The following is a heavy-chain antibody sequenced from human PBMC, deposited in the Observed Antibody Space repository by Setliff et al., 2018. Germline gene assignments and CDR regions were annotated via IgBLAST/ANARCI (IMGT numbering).Heavy chain of an antibody. D-gene: IGHD3-10*01. CDR3: AKSSGSSSATNLEY. J-gene: IGHJ4*02. V-gene: IGHV3-23*01. CDR1: GFTFKNYG. CDR2: ITDDGGTT. Sequence: PGGSLRLSCVASGFTFKNYGMHWVRQAPGKGLEWVSAITDDGGTTHYAGSVMGRFTIARDNSNSALYLQMNSLRVEDTALYYCAKSSGSSSATNLEYLGPGTLVTVSS.